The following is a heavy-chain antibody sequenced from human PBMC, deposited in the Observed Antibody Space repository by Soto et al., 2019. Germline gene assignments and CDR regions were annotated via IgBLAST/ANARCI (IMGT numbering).Heavy chain of an antibody. D-gene: IGHD2-8*01. V-gene: IGHV1-69*13. Sequence: GASVKVSCKASGGTFISYAISWVRQAPGQGLEWMGGIIPIFGTANYAQKFQGRVTITADESTSTAYMEPSSLRSEDTAVYYCARESTNGVCPAYYYYGMDVWGQGTTVTVSS. CDR2: IIPIFGTA. J-gene: IGHJ6*02. CDR1: GGTFISYA. CDR3: ARESTNGVCPAYYYYGMDV.